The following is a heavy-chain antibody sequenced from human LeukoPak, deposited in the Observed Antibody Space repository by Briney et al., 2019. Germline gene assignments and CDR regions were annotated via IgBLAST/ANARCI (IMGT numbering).Heavy chain of an antibody. D-gene: IGHD1-1*01. V-gene: IGHV1-69*01. CDR2: IIPLFVTP. Sequence: SSVQVSCKACGGTFRSYPMSWVRQAPAQGLEWMGGIIPLFVTPKYAQNFQDRVTITAEESTSTAYMELSSLRSDDPAVYYCARGNNAPYNAYYFIDGWGKGTTVTVSS. CDR1: GGTFRSYP. CDR3: ARGNNAPYNAYYFIDG. J-gene: IGHJ6*03.